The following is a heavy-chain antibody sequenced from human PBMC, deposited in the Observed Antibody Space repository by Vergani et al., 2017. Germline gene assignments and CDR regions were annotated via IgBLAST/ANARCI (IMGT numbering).Heavy chain of an antibody. D-gene: IGHD6-19*01. Sequence: EVQLLESGGGLVQPGGSLRLSCAASGFTFSDYAMNWVRQAPGRGLEWVSGISASDGSTYYADSVEGRFTISRDNSKNTLFLHMNSLRPEDTAVYYCAKVCRSEVAGAFGAFDIWGQGTMVTVSS. CDR2: ISASDGST. CDR1: GFTFSDYA. V-gene: IGHV3-23*01. CDR3: AKVCRSEVAGAFGAFDI. J-gene: IGHJ3*02.